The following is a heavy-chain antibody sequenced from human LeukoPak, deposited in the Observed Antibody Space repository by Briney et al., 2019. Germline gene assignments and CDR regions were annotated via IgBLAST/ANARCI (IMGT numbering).Heavy chain of an antibody. CDR3: ARGFDYYDSSGREGNWFDP. V-gene: IGHV3-66*01. D-gene: IGHD3-22*01. Sequence: GGSLRLSCAASGFTVSSNYMSWVRQAPGKGLEWVSVIYSGGSTYYADSVKGRFTISRDNSKNTLYLQLNSLRVEDTAVYYCARGFDYYDSSGREGNWFDPWGQGTLVTVSS. J-gene: IGHJ5*02. CDR2: IYSGGST. CDR1: GFTVSSNY.